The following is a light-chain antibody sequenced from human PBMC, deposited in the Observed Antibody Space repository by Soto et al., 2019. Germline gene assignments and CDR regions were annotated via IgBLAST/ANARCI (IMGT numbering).Light chain of an antibody. J-gene: IGKJ1*01. CDR2: GAS. CDR1: QSVSSN. Sequence: EIVVTQSPATLSVSPGERATLSCRASQSVSSNLGWYQQKPGQAPRLLIYGASTRATGIPARFSGSGSGTDFTLTISSLQSEDFAVYYCQHYNYWPPKTFGQGTKVDIK. V-gene: IGKV3-15*01. CDR3: QHYNYWPPKT.